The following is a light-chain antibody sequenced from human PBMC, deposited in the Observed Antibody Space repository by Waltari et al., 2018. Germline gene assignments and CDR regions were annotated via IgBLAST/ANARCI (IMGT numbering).Light chain of an antibody. J-gene: IGKJ3*01. CDR1: QNIRTY. Sequence: DIQMTQSPSSLSVSVGDRVSITCRASQNIRTYLNWYQQKPGKAPKLLIYAASTLQGGVPSRFSGSGSGTDFTLTISDLHPEDFATYYCQQSSNPHPFTFGPGTKLDIK. CDR3: QQSSNPHPFT. CDR2: AAS. V-gene: IGKV1-39*01.